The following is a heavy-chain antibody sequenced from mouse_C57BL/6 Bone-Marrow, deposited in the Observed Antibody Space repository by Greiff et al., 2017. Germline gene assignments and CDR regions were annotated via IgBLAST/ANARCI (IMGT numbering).Heavy chain of an antibody. CDR3: GNYYRWGFAY. CDR1: GYAFSSSW. V-gene: IGHV1-82*01. J-gene: IGHJ3*01. Sequence: QVQLKQSGPELVKPGASVKISCKASGYAFSSSWMTWVKQRPGKGLEWIGRIYPGDGDTNYNGKFKGKATLTADKSSSTAYMQLSSLTSEDAAVYYCGNYYRWGFAYWGQGTLVTVSA. CDR2: IYPGDGDT. D-gene: IGHD2-14*01.